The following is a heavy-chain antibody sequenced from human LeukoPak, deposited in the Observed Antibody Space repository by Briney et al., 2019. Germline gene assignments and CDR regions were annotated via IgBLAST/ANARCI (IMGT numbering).Heavy chain of an antibody. V-gene: IGHV4-34*01. D-gene: IGHD3-10*01. CDR3: ARFLVRGVHYYYGMDV. CDR1: GASFNSDDQY. Sequence: SETLSLTCTVSGASFNSDDQYWNWIRQPPGKGLEWIGEINHSGSTNYNPPLKSRVTISVDTSKNQFSLKLSSVTAADTAVYYCARFLVRGVHYYYGMDVWGQGTTVTVSS. J-gene: IGHJ6*02. CDR2: INHSGST.